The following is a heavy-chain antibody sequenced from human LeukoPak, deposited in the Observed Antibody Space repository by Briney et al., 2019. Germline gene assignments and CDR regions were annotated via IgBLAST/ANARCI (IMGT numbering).Heavy chain of an antibody. D-gene: IGHD2-2*01. V-gene: IGHV1-69*05. J-gene: IGHJ3*02. CDR3: ARGGEGCSSTSCYPAGGAFDI. CDR2: IIPIFGTA. Sequence: GASVKVSCKASGGTLSSYAISWVRQAPGQGLEWMGGIIPIFGTANYAQKFQGRVTITTDGSTSTAYMELSSLRSEDTAVYYCARGGEGCSSTSCYPAGGAFDIWGQGTMVTVSS. CDR1: GGTLSSYA.